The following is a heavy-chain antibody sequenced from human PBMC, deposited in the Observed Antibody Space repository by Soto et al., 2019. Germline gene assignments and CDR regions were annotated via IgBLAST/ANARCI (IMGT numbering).Heavy chain of an antibody. CDR2: INNAYST. Sequence: EVQLEESGGTLVQPGGSLRLSCAASGFDASVNFMTWVRQAPGKGLEWVSAINNAYSTFYADSVKGRFTISRDNSKNTVYLQMNSLRVEDTAMYYCVRENYYYGLDVWGQGTALTVSS. CDR3: VRENYYYGLDV. CDR1: GFDASVNF. J-gene: IGHJ6*02. V-gene: IGHV3-66*01.